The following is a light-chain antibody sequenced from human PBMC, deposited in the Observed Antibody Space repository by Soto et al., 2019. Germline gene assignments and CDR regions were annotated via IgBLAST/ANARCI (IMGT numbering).Light chain of an antibody. Sequence: QSALTQPASVSGSPGQSIAIYCTGTSSDVGSYKYVSWFQQHPGKAPKLVIYEVNNRPSGVSNRFSGSKSGNTASLTISGLQAEDEADYYCSSFTTTYTWVFGGGTKVTVL. CDR2: EVN. CDR3: SSFTTTYTWV. J-gene: IGLJ3*02. V-gene: IGLV2-14*01. CDR1: SSDVGSYKY.